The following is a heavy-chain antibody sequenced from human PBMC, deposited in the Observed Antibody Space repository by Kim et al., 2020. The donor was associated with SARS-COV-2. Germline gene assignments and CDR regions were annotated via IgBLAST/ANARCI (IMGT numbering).Heavy chain of an antibody. D-gene: IGHD3-22*01. CDR3: AKDIGVITTQGFDY. J-gene: IGHJ4*02. V-gene: IGHV3-9*01. Sequence: ADSVKGRFTISRDNAKNSLYLQMNSLRAEDTALYYCAKDIGVITTQGFDYWGQGTLVTVSA.